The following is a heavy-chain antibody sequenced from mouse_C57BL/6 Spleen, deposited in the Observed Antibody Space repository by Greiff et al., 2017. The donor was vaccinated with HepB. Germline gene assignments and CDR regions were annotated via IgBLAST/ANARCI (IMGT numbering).Heavy chain of an antibody. CDR2: INYDGSST. CDR3: AREGLTGFAY. CDR1: GFTFSDYY. V-gene: IGHV5-16*01. Sequence: DVKLVESEGGLVQPGSSMKLSCTASGFTFSDYYMAWVRQVPEKGLEWVANINYDGSSTYYLDSLKSRFIISRDNAKNILYLQMSSLKSEDTATYYCAREGLTGFAYWGQGTLVTVSA. D-gene: IGHD2-4*01. J-gene: IGHJ3*01.